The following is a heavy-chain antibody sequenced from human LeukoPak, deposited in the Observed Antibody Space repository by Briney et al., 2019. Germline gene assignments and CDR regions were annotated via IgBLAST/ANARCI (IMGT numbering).Heavy chain of an antibody. D-gene: IGHD2-2*01. V-gene: IGHV4-34*01. CDR1: GGSFSGYY. J-gene: IGHJ1*01. CDR2: INHSGST. CDR3: ARGPPAMLRYFQH. Sequence: KASETLTLTCAVYGGSFSGYYWSWIRQPPGKGLEWIGEINHSGSTNYNPSLKSRVTISVDTSKNQFSLKLSSVTAADTAVYYCARGPPAMLRYFQHWGQGTLVTVSS.